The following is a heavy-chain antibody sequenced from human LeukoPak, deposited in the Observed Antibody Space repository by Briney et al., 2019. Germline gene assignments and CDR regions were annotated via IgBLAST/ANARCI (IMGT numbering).Heavy chain of an antibody. D-gene: IGHD2-2*01. CDR1: GFTFSDYY. CDR2: ISSSGSTI. J-gene: IGHJ4*02. V-gene: IGHV3-11*04. CDR3: ARGNRYCSSTSCYLLGY. Sequence: PGGSLRLSCAASGFTFSDYYMSWIRQAPGKGLEGVSYISSSGSTIYYADSVKGRFTISRDNAKNSLYLQMNSLRAEDTAVYYCARGNRYCSSTSCYLLGYWGQGTLVTVSS.